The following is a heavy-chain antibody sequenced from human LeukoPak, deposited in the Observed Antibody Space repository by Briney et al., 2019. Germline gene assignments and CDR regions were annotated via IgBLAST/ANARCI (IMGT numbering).Heavy chain of an antibody. J-gene: IGHJ4*02. CDR2: IIPIFGTA. CDR3: ARDSSSYRYYFDY. CDR1: GGTFSSYA. Sequence: SVKVSCKASGGTFSSYAISWVRQAPGQGLEWMGGIIPIFGTANYAQKFQGRVTITTDESTSTAHMELSSLRSEDTAVYYCARDSSSYRYYFDYWGQGTLVTVSS. V-gene: IGHV1-69*05. D-gene: IGHD6-13*01.